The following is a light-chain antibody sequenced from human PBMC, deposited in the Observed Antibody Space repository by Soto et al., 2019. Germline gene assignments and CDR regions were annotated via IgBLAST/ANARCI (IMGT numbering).Light chain of an antibody. V-gene: IGLV2-14*03. J-gene: IGLJ1*01. Sequence: QSALTQPASVSGSPGQSITISCSGTSSDIGSYNHVAWYQQFPGKSPKLMIYAVSDRPPGVPHHFSGSKSGNTASLTISGLQADDEADYFCCSYAGSYTHVFGAGIKVNVL. CDR1: SSDIGSYNH. CDR3: CSYAGSYTHV. CDR2: AVS.